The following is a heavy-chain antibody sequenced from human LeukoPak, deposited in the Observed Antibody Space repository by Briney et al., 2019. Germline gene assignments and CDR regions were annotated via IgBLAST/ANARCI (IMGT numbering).Heavy chain of an antibody. CDR3: ARLAATKLRYYYYGMDV. J-gene: IGHJ6*02. Sequence: SETLSLTCTVSGGSISSYYWSWIRQPPGKGLEWIGYIYYSRSTNYNPSLKSRVTISVDTSKNQFSLKLSSVTAADTAVYYCARLAATKLRYYYYGMDVWGQGTTVTVSS. CDR2: IYYSRST. D-gene: IGHD4-23*01. CDR1: GGSISSYY. V-gene: IGHV4-59*01.